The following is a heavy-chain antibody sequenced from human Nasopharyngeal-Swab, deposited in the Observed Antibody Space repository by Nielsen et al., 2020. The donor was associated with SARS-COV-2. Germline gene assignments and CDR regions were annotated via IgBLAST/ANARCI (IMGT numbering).Heavy chain of an antibody. V-gene: IGHV1-2*06. CDR1: GYTFTGYY. CDR2: INPNSGGT. J-gene: IGHJ6*03. CDR3: ARVSGYYYYMDV. Sequence: ASVKVSCKASGYTFTGYYMHWVRQAPGQGLEWMGRINPNSGGTYYAQKFQGRVTMTRDTSISTAYMELSRLRSDDTAVYYCARVSGYYYYMDVWGKGTTVTVSS.